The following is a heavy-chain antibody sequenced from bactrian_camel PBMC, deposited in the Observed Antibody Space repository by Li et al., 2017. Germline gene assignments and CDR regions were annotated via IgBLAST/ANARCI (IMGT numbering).Heavy chain of an antibody. V-gene: IGHV3S53*01. CDR2: MSLSVNT. D-gene: IGHD7*01. CDR1: GNTNSIYF. Sequence: HVQLVESGGGSVQGGGSLRLSCAASGNTNSIYFMGWFRQVPGKGRDGVAVMSLSVNTYYADSVKGRFTISQDKGKNTVYLLMNSLKPDDSGTYYCAYESGTTPDLCRRRGPGGYFGQGTQVTVS. J-gene: IGHJ4*01.